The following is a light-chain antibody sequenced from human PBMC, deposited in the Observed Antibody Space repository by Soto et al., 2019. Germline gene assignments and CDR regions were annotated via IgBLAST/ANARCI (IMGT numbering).Light chain of an antibody. CDR1: SSDVGGYNY. V-gene: IGLV2-11*01. Sequence: QSVLTQPRSVSGSPGQSVTISCTGTSSDVGGYNYVSWYQQHPGKAPKLMIYDVSKRPSGVPDRFSGSKSGNTASLTISGLQAEDEADYYCCSYTRTSSLVFGTGTKLTVL. CDR3: CSYTRTSSLV. J-gene: IGLJ1*01. CDR2: DVS.